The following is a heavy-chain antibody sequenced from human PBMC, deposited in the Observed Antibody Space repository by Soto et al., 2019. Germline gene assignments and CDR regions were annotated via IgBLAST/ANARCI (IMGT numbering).Heavy chain of an antibody. J-gene: IGHJ6*02. CDR3: ASASIATTGLYYYYGMDV. D-gene: IGHD6-6*01. CDR1: GYSFTSYW. V-gene: IGHV5-51*01. Sequence: GESLKISCKGSGYSFTSYWIGWVRQMPGKGLEWMGIIYPGDSDTRYSPSFQGQVTISADKSISTAYLQWSSLKASDTAMYYCASASIATTGLYYYYGMDVWGQGTTVTAP. CDR2: IYPGDSDT.